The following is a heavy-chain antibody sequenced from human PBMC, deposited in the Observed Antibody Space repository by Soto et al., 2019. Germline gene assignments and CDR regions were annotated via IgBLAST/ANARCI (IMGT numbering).Heavy chain of an antibody. CDR3: ANIPPYYDFWSGYYEY. CDR1: GFTFSSYA. CDR2: ISGSGGST. J-gene: IGHJ4*02. Sequence: GGSLRLSCAASGFTFSSYAMSWVRQAPGKGLEWVSAISGSGGSTYYADSVKGRFTISRDNSKNTLYLQMNSLRAEDTAVYYCANIPPYYDFWSGYYEYWGQGTLVTVSS. V-gene: IGHV3-23*01. D-gene: IGHD3-3*01.